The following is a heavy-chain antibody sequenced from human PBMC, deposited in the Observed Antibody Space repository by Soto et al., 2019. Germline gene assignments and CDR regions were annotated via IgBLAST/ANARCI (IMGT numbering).Heavy chain of an antibody. Sequence: EVQLLESGGGLVQPGGSLRLSCAASGFTFSSYAMSWVRQAPGKGLGWVSAISGSGGSTYYADSVKGRFTISRDNSKNTLYLQMNSLRAEDTAVYYCAKDGSDYDILTGLIDYWGQGTLVTVSS. D-gene: IGHD3-9*01. CDR2: ISGSGGST. CDR3: AKDGSDYDILTGLIDY. V-gene: IGHV3-23*01. CDR1: GFTFSSYA. J-gene: IGHJ4*02.